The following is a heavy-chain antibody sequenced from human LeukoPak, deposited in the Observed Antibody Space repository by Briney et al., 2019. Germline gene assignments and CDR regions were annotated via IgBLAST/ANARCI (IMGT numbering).Heavy chain of an antibody. CDR3: ARSRGYYYFDY. D-gene: IGHD2-21*01. J-gene: IGHJ4*02. Sequence: SETLSLTCAVYGGSFSGYYWSWIRQPPGKGLEWIGEINHSGSTNYNPSLKSRVTISVDTSKNQFSLKLSSVTAADTAVYYCARSRGYYYFDYWGQGTLVTVSS. V-gene: IGHV4-34*01. CDR2: INHSGST. CDR1: GGSFSGYY.